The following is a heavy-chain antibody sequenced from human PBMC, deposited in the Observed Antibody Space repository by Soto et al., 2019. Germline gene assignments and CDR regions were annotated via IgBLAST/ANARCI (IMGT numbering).Heavy chain of an antibody. CDR2: INPNSGGT. Sequence: ASVKVSCKASGYTFTGYYMHWVRQAPGQGLEWMGWINPNSGGTNYAQKFQGWVTMTRDTSISTAYMELSRLRSDDTAVYYCARGDGTTDRLYYFDYWGQGTLVTVSS. CDR3: ARGDGTTDRLYYFDY. D-gene: IGHD1-7*01. J-gene: IGHJ4*02. V-gene: IGHV1-2*04. CDR1: GYTFTGYY.